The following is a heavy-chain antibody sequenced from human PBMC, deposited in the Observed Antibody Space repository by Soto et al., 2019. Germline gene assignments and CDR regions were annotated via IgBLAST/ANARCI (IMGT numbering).Heavy chain of an antibody. CDR3: TTDWGSGTHYARAFDV. D-gene: IGHD3-16*01. V-gene: IGHV3-15*01. CDR2: IRSNIDGATT. Sequence: VGSLRLSCAASGFAFKYARMTWVRQAPGKGLEWVGHIRSNIDGATTAYAAPVKGRFTISRDESKNTVDLQMNSLITEDTAVYYCTTDWGSGTHYARAFDVWGQGTMVTVS. J-gene: IGHJ3*01. CDR1: GFAFKYAR.